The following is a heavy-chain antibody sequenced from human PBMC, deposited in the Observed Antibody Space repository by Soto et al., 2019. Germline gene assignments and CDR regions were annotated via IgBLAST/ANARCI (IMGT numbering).Heavy chain of an antibody. CDR2: INPTDSET. CDR1: GHRFTTYW. CDR3: ASPTMTSTSFYYAMDV. Sequence: GESLKISCKTSGHRFTTYWISWVRQMPGKGLEYMGKINPTDSETNYSPSFEGHVAFSVDRSTSTAYVRWNSLKASDTAMYYCASPTMTSTSFYYAMDVWGQGTTVTVSS. D-gene: IGHD4-17*01. J-gene: IGHJ6*02. V-gene: IGHV5-10-1*01.